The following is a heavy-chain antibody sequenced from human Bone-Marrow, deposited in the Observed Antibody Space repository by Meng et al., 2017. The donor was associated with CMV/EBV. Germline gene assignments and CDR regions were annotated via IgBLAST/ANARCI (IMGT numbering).Heavy chain of an antibody. V-gene: IGHV4-59*01. Sequence: GSLRLSCTVSGGSISRYYWNWIRQPPGRGLEWIGYIFYSGSTNYNPSLKGRVTISVDTPKNQFSLKLRSVTAADTAVYYCARFDYALYWGQGTLVTVSS. CDR2: IFYSGST. CDR1: GGSISRYY. CDR3: ARFDYALY. J-gene: IGHJ4*02. D-gene: IGHD4-17*01.